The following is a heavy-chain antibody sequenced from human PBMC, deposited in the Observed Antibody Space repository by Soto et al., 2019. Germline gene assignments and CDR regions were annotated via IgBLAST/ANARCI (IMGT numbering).Heavy chain of an antibody. J-gene: IGHJ4*02. CDR3: ARGTRGYIGYDYPHFGY. CDR2: IYYRGIT. D-gene: IGHD5-12*01. CDR1: GDSISSDAYY. Sequence: SETLSLTCTVSGDSISSDAYYWSWIRQPPGKGLEWIGNIYYRGITYYNPSLKHRVSISVDTSNNQFSLTLSSVAAADTAVYYCARGTRGYIGYDYPHFGYWGQGALVTVAS. V-gene: IGHV4-30-4*01.